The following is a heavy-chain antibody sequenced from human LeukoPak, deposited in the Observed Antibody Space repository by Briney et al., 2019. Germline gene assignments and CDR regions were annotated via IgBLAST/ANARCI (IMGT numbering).Heavy chain of an antibody. D-gene: IGHD3-10*01. CDR1: EFTFSNYG. Sequence: PGGSLRLSCAASEFTFSNYGMHWVRQAPGKGLEWVAVISYDGTNKYYADSVKGRFTISRDNSKNTLYLQMNSLRAEDMAVYYCAKLGGVWFGELDYWGQGTLVTVSS. CDR3: AKLGGVWFGELDY. V-gene: IGHV3-30*18. CDR2: ISYDGTNK. J-gene: IGHJ4*02.